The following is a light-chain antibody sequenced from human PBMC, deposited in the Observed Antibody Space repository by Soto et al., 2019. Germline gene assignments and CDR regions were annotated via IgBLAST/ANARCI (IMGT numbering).Light chain of an antibody. CDR2: VAS. J-gene: IGKJ3*01. V-gene: IGKV1-12*01. Sequence: DIQMTQSPSSVSASVVERVTITFRASQDISSWLAWYQQKPGKAPKLLIYVASNLQSGVPSKFSGGRSGTEFTFTISSLQPEDIATYYCQQYSTLRRLTFGPGTKVD. CDR3: QQYSTLRRLT. CDR1: QDISSW.